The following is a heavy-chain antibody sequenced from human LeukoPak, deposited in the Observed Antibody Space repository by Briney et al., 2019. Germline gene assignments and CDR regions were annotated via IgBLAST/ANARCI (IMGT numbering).Heavy chain of an antibody. CDR3: ARAGLGYYGSGSHIDY. Sequence: ASVKVSCKASGYTFTSYAMHWVRQAPGQRLEWMGWINAGNGNTKYSQKFQGRVTITRDTSASTAYIELSSLRSEDTAVYYCARAGLGYYGSGSHIDYWGQGTLVTVSS. V-gene: IGHV1-3*01. CDR1: GYTFTSYA. D-gene: IGHD3-10*01. J-gene: IGHJ4*02. CDR2: INAGNGNT.